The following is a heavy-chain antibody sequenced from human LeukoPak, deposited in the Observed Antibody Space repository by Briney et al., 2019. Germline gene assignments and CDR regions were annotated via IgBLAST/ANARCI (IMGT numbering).Heavy chain of an antibody. V-gene: IGHV1-18*01. CDR1: GYTFTSYG. D-gene: IGHD6-19*01. J-gene: IGHJ6*03. Sequence: ASVKVSCKASGYTFTSYGISWVRQAPGQGLEWMGWISAYNGNTNYAQKLQGRVTMTTDTSTNTAYMELRSLRSDDTAVYYCARDGQQWLVRHYYYYYMDVWGKGTTVTVSS. CDR2: ISAYNGNT. CDR3: ARDGQQWLVRHYYYYYMDV.